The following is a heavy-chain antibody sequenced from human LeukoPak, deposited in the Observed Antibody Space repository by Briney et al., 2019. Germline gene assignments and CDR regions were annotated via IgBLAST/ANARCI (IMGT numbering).Heavy chain of an antibody. CDR3: ARDYGSSSVPGY. CDR1: GFTFDDYD. J-gene: IGHJ4*02. CDR2: INWNGGRT. D-gene: IGHD6-6*01. Sequence: GGSLRLSCAASGFTFDDYDMNWVRQAPGKGLEWVSSINWNGGRTHYADSVKGRFTISRDNAKNSLYLQMNSLRAEDTAVYYCARDYGSSSVPGYWGQGTLVTVSS. V-gene: IGHV3-20*04.